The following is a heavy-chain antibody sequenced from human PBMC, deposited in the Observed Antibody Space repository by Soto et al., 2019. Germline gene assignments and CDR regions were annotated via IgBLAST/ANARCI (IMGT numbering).Heavy chain of an antibody. J-gene: IGHJ4*02. D-gene: IGHD2-15*01. CDR2: IYWDDDK. V-gene: IGHV2-5*02. CDR1: GFSLSTSGVG. Sequence: QITLKESGPALVKPTQTLTLTCSFSGFSLSTSGVGVGWIRQPPGKALEWLARIYWDDDKRYRPSLKSGLTITKDTSKNQVVLTMNNMDPVDTATYYRAHSRYCSGGSCSDYWGQGTLVTGSS. CDR3: AHSRYCSGGSCSDY.